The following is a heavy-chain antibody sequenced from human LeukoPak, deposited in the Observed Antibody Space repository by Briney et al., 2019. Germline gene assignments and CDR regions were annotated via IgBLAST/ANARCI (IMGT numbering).Heavy chain of an antibody. J-gene: IGHJ4*02. D-gene: IGHD6-13*01. Sequence: SETLSLTCSVYGGSFSGYYWTWIRQPPGKGLEWIGSIYYSGSTYYNPSLKSRVTISVDTSKNQFSLKLSSVTAADTAVYYCARDQVDGEQLVQFDYWGQGTLVTVSS. V-gene: IGHV4-34*01. CDR3: ARDQVDGEQLVQFDY. CDR2: IYYSGST. CDR1: GGSFSGYY.